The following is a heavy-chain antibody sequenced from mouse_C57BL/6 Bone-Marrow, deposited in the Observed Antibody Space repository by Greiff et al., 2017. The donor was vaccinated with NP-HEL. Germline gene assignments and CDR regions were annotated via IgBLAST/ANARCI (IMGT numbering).Heavy chain of an antibody. V-gene: IGHV7-3*01. Sequence: EVKVEESGGGLVQPGGSLSLSCAASGFTFTDYYMSWVRQPPGKALEWLGFIRNKANGYTTEYSASVKGRFTISRDNSQSILYLQMNALRAEDSATYYCARYGIYYDYPFAYWGQGTLVTVSA. CDR2: IRNKANGYTT. D-gene: IGHD2-4*01. CDR1: GFTFTDYY. CDR3: ARYGIYYDYPFAY. J-gene: IGHJ3*01.